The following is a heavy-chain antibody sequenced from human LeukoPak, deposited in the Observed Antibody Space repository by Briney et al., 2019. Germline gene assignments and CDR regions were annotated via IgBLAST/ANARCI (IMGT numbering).Heavy chain of an antibody. V-gene: IGHV4-4*09. CDR2: IYTSGNT. Sequence: SETLSLTCTVSGGSINNYYWSWLRQPPGKGLEWIGYIYTSGNTNYNPSLTSRVTISVDTSNNQFSLKLSSVTAADTAVYFCARLTFRTRPVDVWGKGTTVTVSS. CDR1: GGSINNYY. D-gene: IGHD3/OR15-3a*01. J-gene: IGHJ6*04. CDR3: ARLTFRTRPVDV.